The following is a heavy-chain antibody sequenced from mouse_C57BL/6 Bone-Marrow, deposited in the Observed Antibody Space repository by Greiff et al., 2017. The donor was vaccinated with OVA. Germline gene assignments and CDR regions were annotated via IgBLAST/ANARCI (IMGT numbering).Heavy chain of an antibody. Sequence: EVQLVESGPGLAKPSQTLSLTCSVTGYSITSDYWNWIRKFPGNKLEYMGYISYSGSTYYNPSLKSRISITRNTSKNQYYLQLNSVTTEDTATYYCARGGGFYYYGSSPWYFDVWGTGTTVTVSS. CDR3: ARGGGFYYYGSSPWYFDV. D-gene: IGHD1-1*01. CDR1: GYSITSDY. J-gene: IGHJ1*03. V-gene: IGHV3-8*01. CDR2: ISYSGST.